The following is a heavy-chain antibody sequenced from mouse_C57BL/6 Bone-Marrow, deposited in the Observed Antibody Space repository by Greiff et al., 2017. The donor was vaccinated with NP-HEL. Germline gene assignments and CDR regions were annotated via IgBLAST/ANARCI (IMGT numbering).Heavy chain of an antibody. CDR1: GYTFTSYW. D-gene: IGHD2-3*01. Sequence: EVQLQESGTVLARPGASVKMSCKTSGYTFTSYWMHWVKQRPGQGLEWIGAIYPGNSDTSYNQKFKGKAKLTAVTSASTAYMELSSLTNEDSAVYYCWGWLLRRYYFDYWGQGTTLTVSS. J-gene: IGHJ2*01. V-gene: IGHV1-5*01. CDR2: IYPGNSDT. CDR3: WGWLLRRYYFDY.